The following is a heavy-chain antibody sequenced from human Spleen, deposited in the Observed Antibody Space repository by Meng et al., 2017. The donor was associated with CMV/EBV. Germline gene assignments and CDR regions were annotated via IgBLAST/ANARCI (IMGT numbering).Heavy chain of an antibody. CDR1: GFTLSRYG. CDR2: ISHDGSKK. V-gene: IGHV3-30*03. CDR3: ARGRGLTGVGDY. Sequence: GESLKISCAASGFTLSRYGMHWVRQAPGKGLEWVAVISHDGSKKFYADSVKGRFTISRDNSKNTLYLQMNSLKTEDTAVYKCARGRGLTGVGDYWGQGTLVTVSS. D-gene: IGHD1-26*01. J-gene: IGHJ4*02.